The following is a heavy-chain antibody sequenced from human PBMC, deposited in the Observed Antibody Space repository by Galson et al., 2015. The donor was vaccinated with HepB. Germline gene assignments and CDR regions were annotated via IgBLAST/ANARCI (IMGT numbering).Heavy chain of an antibody. CDR1: GYTFTSYG. D-gene: IGHD6-19*01. CDR2: ISAYNGKT. Sequence: SVKVSCKASGYTFTSYGISWVRQAPGQGLEWMGWISAYNGKTNYAQKLQGRVTMTTDTSTSTAYMELRSLRSDDTAVYYCARDNIAVAGTERGFDYWGQGTLVTVSS. J-gene: IGHJ4*02. V-gene: IGHV1-18*04. CDR3: ARDNIAVAGTERGFDY.